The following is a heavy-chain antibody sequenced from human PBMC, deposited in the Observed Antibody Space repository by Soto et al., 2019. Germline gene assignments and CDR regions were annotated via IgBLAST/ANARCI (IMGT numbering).Heavy chain of an antibody. Sequence: PWGSLRLSCAAPGFTFSNAWISWVRQAPGEGLEWVGRIKSKTDGGTTDYAAPVKGRFTISRDDSKNTLYLQMNSLKTEDTAVYYCTTLGSYYPYFLDYSAQGSLV. J-gene: IGHJ4*02. CDR3: TTLGSYYPYFLDY. CDR1: GFTFSNAW. D-gene: IGHD1-26*01. CDR2: IKSKTDGGTT. V-gene: IGHV3-15*01.